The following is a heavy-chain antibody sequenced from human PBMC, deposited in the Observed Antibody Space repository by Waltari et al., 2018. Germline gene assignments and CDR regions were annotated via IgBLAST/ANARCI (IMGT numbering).Heavy chain of an antibody. V-gene: IGHV4-38-2*01. J-gene: IGHJ5*02. CDR1: GYSISSGYY. Sequence: QVQLQESGPGLGKPSETLSLTCAVSGYSISSGYYGAWIRQPPGKGLEWIGSIYDSGSTYCNPSLRGHATSKNHFSLKLSSVTAADTAVYYCARRASAGTVDDHWGQGTLVTVSS. CDR3: ARRASAGTVDDH. CDR2: IYDSGST. D-gene: IGHD6-13*01.